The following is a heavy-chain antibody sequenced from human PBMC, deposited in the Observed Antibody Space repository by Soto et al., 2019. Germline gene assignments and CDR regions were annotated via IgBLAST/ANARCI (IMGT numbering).Heavy chain of an antibody. V-gene: IGHV4-31*03. Sequence: LSLTCTFHGVSIGSCGYYWTLIRQHPGKGLEWIGYNYYSGITYYNPSLKSRVTISLDTSKNQFSLKLSSVTAADTAVYYCARGSSIAGLYYGMDVWGQGTTVT. CDR1: GVSIGSCGYY. CDR3: ARGSSIAGLYYGMDV. D-gene: IGHD6-6*01. J-gene: IGHJ6*02. CDR2: NYYSGIT.